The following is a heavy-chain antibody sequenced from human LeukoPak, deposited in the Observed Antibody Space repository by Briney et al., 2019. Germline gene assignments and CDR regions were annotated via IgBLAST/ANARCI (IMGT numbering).Heavy chain of an antibody. CDR3: ARYGGNDCFDY. CDR2: KKQDGRNR. Sequence: GGPLRLSWAAPRISFSNYRMSWVPQTTGKGQEWVANKKQDGRNRKYVDSVKGRFTVSRDNGENSLHLQMNGLRVEDTAVYYCARYGGNDCFDYWGKGALVTVSS. D-gene: IGHD4/OR15-4a*01. J-gene: IGHJ4*02. CDR1: RISFSNYR. V-gene: IGHV3-7*01.